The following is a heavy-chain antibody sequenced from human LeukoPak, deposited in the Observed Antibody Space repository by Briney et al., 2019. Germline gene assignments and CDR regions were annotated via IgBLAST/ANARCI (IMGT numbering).Heavy chain of an antibody. V-gene: IGHV4-59*08. CDR3: ARRYSSYGMDV. CDR2: IYSSGST. J-gene: IGHJ6*02. CDR1: GGSISNYY. Sequence: SETLSLTCTVSGGSISNYYWSWIRQPPGKGLEWIGYIYSSGSTSYNPSLKSQVTISVDTSKNQVSLKLSSVTAADTALYYCARRYSSYGMDVWGQGTTVTVSS. D-gene: IGHD6-13*01.